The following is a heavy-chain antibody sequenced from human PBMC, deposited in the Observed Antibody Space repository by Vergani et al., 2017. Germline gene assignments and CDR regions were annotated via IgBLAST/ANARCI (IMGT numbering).Heavy chain of an antibody. D-gene: IGHD3-10*01. J-gene: IGHJ3*02. Sequence: QVQLVQSGAEVKKPGASVKVSCKASGYTFTGYYMHWVRQAPGQGLEWMGWINPNSGGTNYAQKFQGRVTMTRDTSISTAYMELSRLRSDDTAVYYCARIPPLWFGEWTGAVDIWGQGTMVTVSS. CDR1: GYTFTGYY. CDR3: ARIPPLWFGEWTGAVDI. V-gene: IGHV1-2*02. CDR2: INPNSGGT.